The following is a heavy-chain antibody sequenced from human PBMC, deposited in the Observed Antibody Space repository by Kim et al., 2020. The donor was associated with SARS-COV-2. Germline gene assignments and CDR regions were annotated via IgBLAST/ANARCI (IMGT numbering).Heavy chain of an antibody. V-gene: IGHV3-74*01. CDR2: SNSDGRST. J-gene: IGHJ3*02. CDR3: ARDHSYGQHDAFDI. CDR1: GFALSRYW. Sequence: GGSLRLSCVASGFALSRYWMHWVRQTPGKGLEWVSRSNSDGRSTLYADSVKGRFTISRDNAKNTLYLQMNSLTAEDTALYYCARDHSYGQHDAFDIWG. D-gene: IGHD5-18*01.